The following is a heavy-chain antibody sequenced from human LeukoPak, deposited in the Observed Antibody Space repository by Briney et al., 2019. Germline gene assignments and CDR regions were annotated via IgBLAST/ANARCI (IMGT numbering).Heavy chain of an antibody. V-gene: IGHV4-61*02. CDR2: IYTSGST. J-gene: IGHJ5*02. D-gene: IGHD6-13*01. Sequence: PSETLSLTCTVSGGSISSGSYYWSWIRQPAGKGLEWIGRIYTSGSTNYNPSLESRVTISVDTSKNQFSLKLSSVTAADTAVYYCARTYSSSWYQSSDWFDPWGQGTLVTVSS. CDR1: GGSISSGSYY. CDR3: ARTYSSSWYQSSDWFDP.